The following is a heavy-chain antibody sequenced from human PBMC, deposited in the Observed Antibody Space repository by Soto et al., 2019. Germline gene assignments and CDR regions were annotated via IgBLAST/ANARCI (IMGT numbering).Heavy chain of an antibody. J-gene: IGHJ6*02. Sequence: GGSLRLSCAASGFTFSSYAMSWVRQAPGKGLEWVSAISGSGGSTYYADSVKGRFTISRGNSKNTLYLQMNSLRAEDTAVYYCAKEGYYYDSSGHYYYGMDVWGQGTTVTVSS. CDR1: GFTFSSYA. V-gene: IGHV3-23*01. D-gene: IGHD3-22*01. CDR3: AKEGYYYDSSGHYYYGMDV. CDR2: ISGSGGST.